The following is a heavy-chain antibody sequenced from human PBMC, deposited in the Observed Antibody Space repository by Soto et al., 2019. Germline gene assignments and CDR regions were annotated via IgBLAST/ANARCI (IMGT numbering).Heavy chain of an antibody. V-gene: IGHV3-23*01. D-gene: IGHD3-10*01. CDR2: ISGSGGST. Sequence: GGSLRLSCAASGFTFSSYAMSWVRQAPGKGLEWVSAISGSGGSTYYADSVKGRFTISRDNSKNTLYLQMNSLRAEDTAVYYGAKDRPFFYYGSGTEGFDYWGQGTLVTVSS. CDR3: AKDRPFFYYGSGTEGFDY. J-gene: IGHJ4*02. CDR1: GFTFSSYA.